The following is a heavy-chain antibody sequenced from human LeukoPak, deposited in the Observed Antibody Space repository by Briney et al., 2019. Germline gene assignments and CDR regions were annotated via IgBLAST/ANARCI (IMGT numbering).Heavy chain of an antibody. CDR2: ISRDSNYI. J-gene: IGHJ4*02. D-gene: IGHD4-17*01. Sequence: GGSLRLSCAASGFTFSSFSMNWVRQAPGKGLEWVSSISRDSNYIYYADSMKGRFTISRDNAENSLYLQMNSLRAEDTAVYYCARGETVTEDYWGQGTLVTVSS. V-gene: IGHV3-21*01. CDR3: ARGETVTEDY. CDR1: GFTFSSFS.